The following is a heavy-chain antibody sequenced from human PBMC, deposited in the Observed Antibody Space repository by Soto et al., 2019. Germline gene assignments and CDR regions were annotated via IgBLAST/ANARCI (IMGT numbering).Heavy chain of an antibody. J-gene: IGHJ4*02. Sequence: ASVKVSCKASGYTFTSYGISWVRQAPGQGLEWMGWISAYNGNTNYAQKLQGRVTMTTDTSTSTAYMELRSLRSDDTAVYYCARVLCSSTSCYWESNPYYIDYSGQGTLVTVSS. V-gene: IGHV1-18*01. CDR1: GYTFTSYG. CDR3: ARVLCSSTSCYWESNPYYIDY. D-gene: IGHD2-2*01. CDR2: ISAYNGNT.